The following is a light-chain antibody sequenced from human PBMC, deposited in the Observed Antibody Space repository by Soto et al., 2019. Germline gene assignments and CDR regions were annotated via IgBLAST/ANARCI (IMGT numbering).Light chain of an antibody. J-gene: IGKJ4*01. CDR1: QSVSSSY. CDR3: QQYGSSPLT. V-gene: IGKV3-20*01. Sequence: EIVLTQSPGTLSLSPGERATLSCRASQSVSSSYLAWYQQKPGQAPRLLIHGASSRATGIPDRFSGSGSGTDFTLTISRLEPEDFAVYYCQQYGSSPLTFGGGTKLDIK. CDR2: GAS.